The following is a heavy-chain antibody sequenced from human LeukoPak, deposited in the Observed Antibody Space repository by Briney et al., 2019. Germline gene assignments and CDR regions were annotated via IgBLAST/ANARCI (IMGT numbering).Heavy chain of an antibody. CDR3: ASLIYDSSGYYFDK. D-gene: IGHD3-22*01. V-gene: IGHV4-59*08. CDR2: IQYSGST. Sequence: PSETLSLTCTVSVGSIRIYHWSWLRQSPGKGLEWMGYIQYSGSTNRNPSLKSRVTISVDTSKNQFSLKLSSVTAADTAVYYCASLIYDSSGYYFDKWGQGTLVTVSS. J-gene: IGHJ4*02. CDR1: VGSIRIYH.